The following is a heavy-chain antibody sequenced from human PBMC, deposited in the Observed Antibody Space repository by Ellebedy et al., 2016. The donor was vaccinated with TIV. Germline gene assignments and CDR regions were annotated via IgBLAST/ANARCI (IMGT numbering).Heavy chain of an antibody. J-gene: IGHJ5*02. CDR1: GGSISRSSSY. CDR2: IYYTGST. V-gene: IGHV4-39*01. Sequence: SETLSLTCTVSGGSISRSSSYWGWIRQPPGKGLEWIGSIYYTGSTDYNPSLKSRVTIFADTSKNQFSLRLSSVTAADPAVYYCARWFGELLYVRWFDPWGQGTLVTVSS. CDR3: ARWFGELLYVRWFDP. D-gene: IGHD3-10*01.